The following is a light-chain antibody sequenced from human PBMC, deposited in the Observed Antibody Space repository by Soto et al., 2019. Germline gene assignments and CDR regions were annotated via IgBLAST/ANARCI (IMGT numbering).Light chain of an antibody. CDR3: QQYDSWPPRYT. CDR2: GAS. V-gene: IGKV3-15*01. J-gene: IGKJ2*01. Sequence: EIVMTQSPATLSVSPGERATLSCRASQSVSSNLAWYQQKLGQAPRLLIYGASTRATGIPARISGSGSGTEFTLTSSSLQSGDSAIYYCQQYDSWPPRYTVGQGTKLEIK. CDR1: QSVSSN.